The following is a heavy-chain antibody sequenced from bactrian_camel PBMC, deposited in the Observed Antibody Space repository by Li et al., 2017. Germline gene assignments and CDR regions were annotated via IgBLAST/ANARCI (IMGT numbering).Heavy chain of an antibody. J-gene: IGHJ4*01. V-gene: IGHV3S14*01. CDR3: AVSLSWCYDTGITENHFNY. Sequence: HVQLVESGGGSVQAGGSLRLSCAASGFLFSSYAMSWVRQAPGKGLEWVSTILGDGSNTYYADAVKGRFTISRDNAKNTGYLQMNSLKSEDTALYYCAVSLSWCYDTGITENHFNYWGQGTQVTVS. D-gene: IGHD3*01. CDR1: GFLFSSYA. CDR2: ILGDGSNT.